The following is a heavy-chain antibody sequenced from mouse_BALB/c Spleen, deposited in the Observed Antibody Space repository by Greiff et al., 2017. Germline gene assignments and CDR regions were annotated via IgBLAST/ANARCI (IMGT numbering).Heavy chain of an antibody. CDR3: TVYYDYEGFAY. CDR2: IRLKSNNYAT. D-gene: IGHD2-4*01. CDR1: GFTFSNYW. J-gene: IGHJ3*01. Sequence: LQQSGGGLVQPGGSMKLSCVASGFTFSNYWMNWVRQSPEKGLEWVAEIRLKSNNYATHYAESVKGRFTISRDDSKSSVYLQMNNLRAEDTGIYYCTVYYDYEGFAYWGQGTLVTVSA. V-gene: IGHV6-6*02.